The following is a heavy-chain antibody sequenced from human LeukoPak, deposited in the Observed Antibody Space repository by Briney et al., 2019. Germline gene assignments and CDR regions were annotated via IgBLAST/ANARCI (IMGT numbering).Heavy chain of an antibody. CDR1: GGSISSGSYH. CDR2: IDYSGTT. J-gene: IGHJ4*02. D-gene: IGHD6-13*01. CDR3: ARAMRAGEQQLEVDY. V-gene: IGHV4-39*02. Sequence: SETLSLTCSVSGGSISSGSYHWAWIRQPPMKGLEWIGNIDYSGTTYYNPSLKSRVTLSVDTSKNHFSLRLSSVTAADTAVYYCARAMRAGEQQLEVDYWGQGTLVTVSS.